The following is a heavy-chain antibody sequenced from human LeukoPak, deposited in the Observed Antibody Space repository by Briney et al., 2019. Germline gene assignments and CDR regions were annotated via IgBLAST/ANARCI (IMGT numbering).Heavy chain of an antibody. CDR2: IYYSGST. Sequence: SETLSLTCTVSGGSISSSSYCWGWLRQPPGKGLEWIVSIYYSGSTYYNPSLKSPVTISVDTSKNQFSLKLSSVTAADTAVYYCARRSSGLGFDYWGQGTLVTVSS. V-gene: IGHV4-39*01. CDR1: GGSISSSSYC. CDR3: ARRSSGLGFDY. J-gene: IGHJ4*02. D-gene: IGHD6-19*01.